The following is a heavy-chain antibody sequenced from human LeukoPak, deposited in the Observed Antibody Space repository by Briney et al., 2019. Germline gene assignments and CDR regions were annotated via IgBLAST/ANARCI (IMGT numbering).Heavy chain of an antibody. V-gene: IGHV3-21*01. CDR1: GFTFSSYN. Sequence: GGSLRLSCAASGFTFSSYNMNWVRQAPGKGLEWVSSISSSSSYIYYADSVKGRFTISRDNAKNSLYLQMNSLRAEDTAVYYCAREDVVVVPAAMRPYYYGMDVWGKGTTVTVSS. CDR2: ISSSSSYI. D-gene: IGHD2-2*01. J-gene: IGHJ6*04. CDR3: AREDVVVVPAAMRPYYYGMDV.